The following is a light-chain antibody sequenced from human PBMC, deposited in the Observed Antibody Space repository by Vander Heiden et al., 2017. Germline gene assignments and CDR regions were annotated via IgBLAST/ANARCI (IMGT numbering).Light chain of an antibody. J-gene: IGKJ1*01. CDR3: QHRDSTSRT. Sequence: DIQMTQSPSSLSASVGDRVTITCRASQSISSYLNWYQQKPGKAPKLLIYAASSLQSGVPSRFSGSGSGTDFTLTISRLQPEDFATYYCQHRDSTSRTFGQGTKVEIK. CDR1: QSISSY. CDR2: AAS. V-gene: IGKV1-39*01.